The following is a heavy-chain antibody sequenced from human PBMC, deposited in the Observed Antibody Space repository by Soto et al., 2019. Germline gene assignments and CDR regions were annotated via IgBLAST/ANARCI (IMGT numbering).Heavy chain of an antibody. V-gene: IGHV3-30-3*01. CDR2: ISYDGSNK. CDR3: ARDRLDTALMDV. D-gene: IGHD5-18*01. J-gene: IGHJ6*02. Sequence: GGSLRLSCAASGFTISSYAMHWVRQAPGKGLEWVEVISYDGSNKSYVDCVKGRFTISRDNSKNTLYLQMNRLRAEDTAVYYCARDRLDTALMDVWGQGTTVTVSS. CDR1: GFTISSYA.